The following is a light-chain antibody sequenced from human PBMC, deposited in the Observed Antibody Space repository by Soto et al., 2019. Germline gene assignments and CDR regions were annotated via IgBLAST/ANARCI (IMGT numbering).Light chain of an antibody. CDR3: QQYDKWPRT. V-gene: IGKV3-15*01. J-gene: IGKJ1*01. CDR1: QSVSTN. CDR2: FAS. Sequence: VMTQSPATLSVSPGERAALSCRASQSVSTNLAWYQQKPGQPPRLLIYFASTRATAVSARFTAGGSGTEFTLTISSLQSDDLAVYYCQQYDKWPRTFGQGTKVDI.